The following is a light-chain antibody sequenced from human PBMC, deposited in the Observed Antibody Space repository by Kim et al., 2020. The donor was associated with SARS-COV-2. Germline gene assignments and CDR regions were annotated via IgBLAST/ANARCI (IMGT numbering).Light chain of an antibody. Sequence: GQSRTISCTRTSSDVGGYIHVSWYQQHPGKAPKLIIYDVNKRPSGASDRFSGSKSANTASLTISGLQAEDEAEYYCASFTSSTTWVFGGGTQLTVL. J-gene: IGLJ3*02. V-gene: IGLV2-14*04. CDR1: SSDVGGYIH. CDR2: DVN. CDR3: ASFTSSTTWV.